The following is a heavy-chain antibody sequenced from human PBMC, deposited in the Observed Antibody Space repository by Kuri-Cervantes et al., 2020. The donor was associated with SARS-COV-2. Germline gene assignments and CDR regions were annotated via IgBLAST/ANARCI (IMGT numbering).Heavy chain of an antibody. Sequence: ESLKISCAVYGGSFSGYYWSWIRQPPGKGLEWIGEINHSGNTKYNPSLKSRVTISVDTSKNQFFLRLSSVTAADTAIYYCAREGRNYCSSTNCYRVGRLRLDYWGQGSLVTVSS. CDR1: GGSFSGYY. D-gene: IGHD2-2*02. CDR2: INHSGNT. CDR3: AREGRNYCSSTNCYRVGRLRLDY. J-gene: IGHJ4*02. V-gene: IGHV4-34*01.